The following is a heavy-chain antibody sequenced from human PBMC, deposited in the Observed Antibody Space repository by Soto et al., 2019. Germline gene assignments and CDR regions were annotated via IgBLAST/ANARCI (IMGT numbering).Heavy chain of an antibody. CDR3: ATAQRGYSCNYCDH. CDR2: VFYTGFT. J-gene: IGHJ4*02. D-gene: IGHD5-18*01. Sequence: PSETLSLTCAVSGGSSSGSYYYWGRLRQSPGKGPAWIGSVFYTGFTAYNPSLWSRVSVSVDTSKNQFSLKVSGVSAADTPVYYCATAQRGYSCNYCDHWGQGALVTGS. CDR1: GGSSSGSYYY. V-gene: IGHV4-39*01.